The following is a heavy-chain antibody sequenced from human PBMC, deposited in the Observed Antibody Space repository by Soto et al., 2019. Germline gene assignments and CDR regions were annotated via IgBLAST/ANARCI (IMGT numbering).Heavy chain of an antibody. J-gene: IGHJ4*02. CDR2: IYYSGST. D-gene: IGHD3-3*01. Sequence: SETLSLTCTVSGGSISSYYWSWIRQPPGKGLEWIGYIYYSGSTNYNPSLKSRVTISVDTSKNQFSLKLSSVTAADTAVYYCARVGVTTTKHSIFGVVGRDYFDYWGQGTLVTVSS. CDR1: GGSISSYY. CDR3: ARVGVTTTKHSIFGVVGRDYFDY. V-gene: IGHV4-59*01.